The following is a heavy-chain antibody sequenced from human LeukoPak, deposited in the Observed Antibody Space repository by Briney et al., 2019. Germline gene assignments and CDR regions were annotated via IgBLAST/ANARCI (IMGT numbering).Heavy chain of an antibody. CDR3: ARVYGSGSWFEYENNWFDP. Sequence: GRSLRLSCAGSGFTVSSNYMSWVRQAPGKGLEWVSVIYSGGSTYYADSVKGRFTISRDNSKNTLYLQMNSLRAEDTAVYFCARVYGSGSWFEYENNWFDPWGQGTLVTVSS. CDR2: IYSGGST. D-gene: IGHD3-10*01. CDR1: GFTVSSNY. V-gene: IGHV3-53*01. J-gene: IGHJ5*02.